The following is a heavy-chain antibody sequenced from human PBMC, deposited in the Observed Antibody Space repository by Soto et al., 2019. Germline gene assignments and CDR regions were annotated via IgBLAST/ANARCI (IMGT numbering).Heavy chain of an antibody. CDR3: PRQNSVVVPAAIESYNYYMDV. CDR1: GFSLSNARMG. J-gene: IGHJ6*03. Sequence: SGPTLVNPPETLTLTCTVSGFSLSNARMGVSWIRQPPGKALEWLAHIFSNDEKSYSTSLKTRLTISKDTSKSQVGLTMTTMDPVKTATYYCPRQNSVVVPAAIESYNYYMDVWGKGTTVTVSS. CDR2: IFSNDEK. V-gene: IGHV2-26*01. D-gene: IGHD2-2*02.